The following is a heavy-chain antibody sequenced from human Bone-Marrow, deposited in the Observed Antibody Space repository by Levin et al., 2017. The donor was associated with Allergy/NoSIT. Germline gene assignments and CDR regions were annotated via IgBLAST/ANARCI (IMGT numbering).Heavy chain of an antibody. V-gene: IGHV4-39*01. Sequence: KASETLSLTCTVSGVSITWGDYKWGWIRQPPGKALEWIGSIHYSGSTYYNPSLNSRGSMSVDTSRSQFSLELRSLTAADTAVYYCGRAPYGDPRVFDYWGQGTLVTVSS. J-gene: IGHJ4*02. D-gene: IGHD4-17*01. CDR1: GVSITWGDYK. CDR3: GRAPYGDPRVFDY. CDR2: IHYSGST.